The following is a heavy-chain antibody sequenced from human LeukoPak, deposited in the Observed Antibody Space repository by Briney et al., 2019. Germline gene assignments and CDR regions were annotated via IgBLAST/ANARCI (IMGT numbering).Heavy chain of an antibody. J-gene: IGHJ4*02. Sequence: ASVKVSCKASGYTFTSYGISWVRQAPGQGLEWMGIINPSGGSTSYAQKFQGRVTMTRDTSTSTVYMELSSLRSEDTAVYYCARDLTAGVNYDILTGLDYWGQGTLVTVSS. CDR2: INPSGGST. CDR1: GYTFTSYG. CDR3: ARDLTAGVNYDILTGLDY. V-gene: IGHV1-46*01. D-gene: IGHD3-9*01.